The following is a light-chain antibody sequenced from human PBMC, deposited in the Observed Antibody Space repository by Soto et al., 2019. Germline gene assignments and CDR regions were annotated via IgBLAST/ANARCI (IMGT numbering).Light chain of an antibody. CDR2: GAS. CDR3: QQYGSSFRT. V-gene: IGKV3-20*01. J-gene: IGKJ1*01. CDR1: QSVSSSY. Sequence: EIVLTQSPGTLSLSPGERATLSCRASQSVSSSYLAWYQQKPGQAPRLLIYGASSRATGIPDRFSGSGYVTDFTLTISRLEPEDFAVYYCQQYGSSFRTFGQGTKVQIK.